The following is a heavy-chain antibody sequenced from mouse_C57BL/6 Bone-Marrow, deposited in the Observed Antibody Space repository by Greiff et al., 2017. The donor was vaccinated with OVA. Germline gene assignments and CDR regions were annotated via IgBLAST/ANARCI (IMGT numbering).Heavy chain of an antibody. CDR2: INPNNGGT. V-gene: IGHV1-26*01. Sequence: EVQLQQSGPELVKPGASVKISCKASGYTFTDYYMNWVKQSHGKSLEWIGDINPNNGGTSYNQKFKGKATLTVDKSSSTAYMELRSLTSEDSAVYYCAPLYGSSFYYAMDYWGQGTSVTVSS. CDR3: APLYGSSFYYAMDY. J-gene: IGHJ4*01. CDR1: GYTFTDYY. D-gene: IGHD1-1*01.